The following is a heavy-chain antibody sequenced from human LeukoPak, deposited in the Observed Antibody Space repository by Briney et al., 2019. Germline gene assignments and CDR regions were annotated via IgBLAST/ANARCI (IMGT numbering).Heavy chain of an antibody. Sequence: PGGSLRLSCAASGFTFSSYEMNWVRQAPGKGLEWVSSISSSSSYIYYADSVKGRFTISRDNAKNSLYLQMNSLRAEDTAVYYCARGVEYSSGPFDYWGQGTLVTVSS. CDR2: ISSSSSYI. J-gene: IGHJ4*02. V-gene: IGHV3-21*01. D-gene: IGHD6-19*01. CDR1: GFTFSSYE. CDR3: ARGVEYSSGPFDY.